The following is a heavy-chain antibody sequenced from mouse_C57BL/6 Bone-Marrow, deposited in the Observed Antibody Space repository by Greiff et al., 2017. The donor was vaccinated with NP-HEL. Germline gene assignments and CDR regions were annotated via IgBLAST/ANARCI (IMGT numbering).Heavy chain of an antibody. Sequence: EVQLQQSGPVLVKPGASVKMSCKASGYTFTDYYMNWVKQSHGKSLEWIGVINPYNGGTSYNQKFKGKATLTVDKSSSTAYMELNSLTSEDSAVYYCANSRYSTTGGYYAMDYWGQGTSVTVSS. V-gene: IGHV1-19*01. CDR2: INPYNGGT. CDR1: GYTFTDYY. CDR3: ANSRYSTTGGYYAMDY. J-gene: IGHJ4*01. D-gene: IGHD2-5*01.